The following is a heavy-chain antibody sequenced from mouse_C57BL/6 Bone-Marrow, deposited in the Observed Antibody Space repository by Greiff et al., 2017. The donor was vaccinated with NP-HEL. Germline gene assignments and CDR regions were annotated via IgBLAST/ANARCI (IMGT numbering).Heavy chain of an antibody. Sequence: DVQLVESGGDLVKPGGSLKLSCAASGFTFSSYGMSWVRQTPDKRLEWVATISSGGSYTYYPDSVKGRVTISRDNAKNTLYLQMSGLKSEDTAMYYCASRDYWYFDVWGTGTTVTVSS. CDR2: ISSGGSYT. CDR1: GFTFSSYG. J-gene: IGHJ1*03. CDR3: ASRDYWYFDV. V-gene: IGHV5-6*01.